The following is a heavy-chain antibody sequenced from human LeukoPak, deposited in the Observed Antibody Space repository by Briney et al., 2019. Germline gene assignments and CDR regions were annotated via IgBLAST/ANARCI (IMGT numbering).Heavy chain of an antibody. V-gene: IGHV1-2*04. CDR3: ARDLRFGESDSFDI. Sequence: ASVKVSYKASGYTFTGYYMHWVRQAPGQGLEWMGWINPNSGDTNFAQKFQGWVTMTRDTSISTAYMELRRLKSDDTAVYYCARDLRFGESDSFDIWGQGTMVTVSS. CDR2: INPNSGDT. CDR1: GYTFTGYY. J-gene: IGHJ3*02. D-gene: IGHD3-10*01.